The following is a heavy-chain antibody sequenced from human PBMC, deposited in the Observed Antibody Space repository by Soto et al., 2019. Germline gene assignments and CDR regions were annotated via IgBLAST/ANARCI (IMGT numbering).Heavy chain of an antibody. CDR2: INHSGST. D-gene: IGHD3-10*01. CDR3: ARVFKYGSGSYYEYYYYYGMDV. Sequence: SETLSLTCAVYGGSFSGYYWSWIRQPPGKGLEWIGEINHSGSTNYNPSLKSRVTISVDTSKNQFSLKLSSVTAADTAVYYCARVFKYGSGSYYEYYYYYGMDVWGQGTTVTVSS. J-gene: IGHJ6*02. CDR1: GGSFSGYY. V-gene: IGHV4-34*01.